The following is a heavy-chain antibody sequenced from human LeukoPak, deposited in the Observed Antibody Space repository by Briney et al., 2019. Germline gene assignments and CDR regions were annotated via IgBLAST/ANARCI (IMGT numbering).Heavy chain of an antibody. CDR2: ISGSGGST. CDR3: AKDDSGSWASYFDY. CDR1: GFTFNSYA. Sequence: PGGSLRLSCAASGFTFNSYAMSWVRQAPGKGLEWVSAISGSGGSTYYADTVKGRFTISRDNSKNTLYLQMNSLRAEDTAVYYCAKDDSGSWASYFDYWGQGTLVTVSS. J-gene: IGHJ4*02. D-gene: IGHD3-10*01. V-gene: IGHV3-23*01.